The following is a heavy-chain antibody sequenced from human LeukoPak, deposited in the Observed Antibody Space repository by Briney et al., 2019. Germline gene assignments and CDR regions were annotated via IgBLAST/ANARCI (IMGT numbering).Heavy chain of an antibody. V-gene: IGHV3-23*01. CDR3: VREDTPATANY. Sequence: PGGSLRLSCAASGFTFSSYAMSWVRQAPGKGLEWVSAISGSDGSTYYADSVKGRFTISRDNSKNTLYLQMSSLRAEDTAVYYCVREDTPATANYWGQGTLVTISS. CDR1: GFTFSSYA. D-gene: IGHD2-21*02. CDR2: ISGSDGST. J-gene: IGHJ4*02.